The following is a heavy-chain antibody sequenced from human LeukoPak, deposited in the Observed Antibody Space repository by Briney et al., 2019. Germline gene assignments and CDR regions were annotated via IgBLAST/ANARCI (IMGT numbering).Heavy chain of an antibody. CDR2: IYYSGST. D-gene: IGHD6-19*01. CDR3: ARQSSYTSGWYSDY. V-gene: IGHV4-39*01. CDR1: GGSVSSGSYY. J-gene: IGHJ4*02. Sequence: KPSETLSLTCTVSGGSVSSGSYYWSWIRQPPGKGLEWIGTIYYSGSTYYNPSLKSRVTISVDTSKNQFSLKLSSVTAADTAVYYCARQSSYTSGWYSDYWGQGTLVIVSS.